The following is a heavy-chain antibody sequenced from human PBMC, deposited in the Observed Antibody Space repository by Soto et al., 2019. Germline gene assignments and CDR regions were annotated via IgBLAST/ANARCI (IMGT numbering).Heavy chain of an antibody. Sequence: QVQLVQSGAEVKKPGASVKVSCKVSGYTLTELSMHWVRQAPGKGLEWMGGFDPEDGETIYAQKLQGRVTMTEDTSTDTAYMELSSLRSEDTAVYYCATGPLRYYYDSSGYYYLDYWGQGTLVTVSS. J-gene: IGHJ4*02. CDR2: FDPEDGET. V-gene: IGHV1-24*01. CDR3: ATGPLRYYYDSSGYYYLDY. CDR1: GYTLTELS. D-gene: IGHD3-22*01.